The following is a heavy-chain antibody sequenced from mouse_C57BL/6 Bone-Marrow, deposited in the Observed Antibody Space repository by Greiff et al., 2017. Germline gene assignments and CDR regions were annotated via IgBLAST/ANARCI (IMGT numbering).Heavy chain of an antibody. CDR3: ERLPYYYGSSHFDY. CDR2: IYPGSGNT. CDR1: GYTFTDYY. J-gene: IGHJ2*01. D-gene: IGHD1-1*01. Sequence: QVQLQQSGAELVRPGASVKLSCKASGYTFTDYYINWVKQRPGQGLEWIARIYPGSGNTYYNEKFKGKATLTAEKSSSTAYMQLSSLTSEDSAVYFCERLPYYYGSSHFDYWGQGTTLTVSS. V-gene: IGHV1-76*01.